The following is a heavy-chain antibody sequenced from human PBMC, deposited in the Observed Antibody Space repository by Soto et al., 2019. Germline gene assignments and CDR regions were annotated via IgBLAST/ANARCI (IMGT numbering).Heavy chain of an antibody. CDR2: MNPNSGNT. CDR1: GYTFTSYD. V-gene: IGHV1-8*01. J-gene: IGHJ6*03. CDR3: ARAVSAGDYEYYYYYMDV. D-gene: IGHD4-17*01. Sequence: ASVKVSCKASGYTFTSYDINWVRQATGQGLEWMGWMNPNSGNTGYAQKFQGRVTMTRNTSISTAYMELSSLRSEDTAVYYCARAVSAGDYEYYYYYMDVWGKGTTVTVS.